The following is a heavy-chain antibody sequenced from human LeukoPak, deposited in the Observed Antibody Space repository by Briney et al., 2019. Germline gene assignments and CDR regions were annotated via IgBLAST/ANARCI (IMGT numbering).Heavy chain of an antibody. J-gene: IGHJ2*01. V-gene: IGHV1-69*04. D-gene: IGHD5-24*01. CDR3: ARDRRRWLQPGWYFDL. CDR1: GGTFSSNA. Sequence: SVKVSCKASGGTFSSNAISWVRQAPGQGLEWMGRIIPILGIANYAQKFQGRVTITADKSTSTAYMELSSLRSEDTAVYYCARDRRRWLQPGWYFDLWGRGTLVTVSS. CDR2: IIPILGIA.